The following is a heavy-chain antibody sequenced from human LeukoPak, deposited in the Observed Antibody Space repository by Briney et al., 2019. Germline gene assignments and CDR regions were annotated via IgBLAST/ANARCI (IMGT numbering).Heavy chain of an antibody. CDR3: ARKNYYDSSGYDY. V-gene: IGHV4-30-2*01. CDR2: IYHSGST. Sequence: SETLSLTCAVSGGSISSGGYSWSWIRQPPGKGLEWIGYIYHSGSTYYNPSLKSRVTISVDRSKNQFSLKLSSVAAADTAVYYCARKNYYDSSGYDYWGQGTLVTVSS. D-gene: IGHD3-22*01. J-gene: IGHJ4*02. CDR1: GGSISSGGYS.